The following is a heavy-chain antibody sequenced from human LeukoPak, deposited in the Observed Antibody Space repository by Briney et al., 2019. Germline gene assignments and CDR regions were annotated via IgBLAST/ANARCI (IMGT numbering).Heavy chain of an antibody. V-gene: IGHV4-4*07. CDR3: ARDSGTTGEVKFDP. D-gene: IGHD3-10*01. CDR1: GASISSQY. Sequence: SETLSLTCTVSGASISSQYWSWIRKTPGKGLEWIGRIYTSGSTTYNPSLKSRVTMSVDTSKNQFSLKLSSVTAADTAVYYCARDSGTTGEVKFDPWGQGTLVTVSS. CDR2: IYTSGST. J-gene: IGHJ5*02.